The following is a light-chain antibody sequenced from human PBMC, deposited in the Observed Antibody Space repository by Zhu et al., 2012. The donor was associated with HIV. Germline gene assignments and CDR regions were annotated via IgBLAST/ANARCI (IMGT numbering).Light chain of an antibody. Sequence: DIQMTQSPSTLSASVGDRVTITCRASQSISTWLAWYQQKPGKAPKVLIYKASSLEGGVPSRFSGTISGTEFTLTISSLQADDFATYYCQQYNNYPWTFGQGTKVEIK. CDR3: QQYNNYPWT. CDR2: KAS. J-gene: IGKJ1*01. V-gene: IGKV1-5*03. CDR1: QSISTW.